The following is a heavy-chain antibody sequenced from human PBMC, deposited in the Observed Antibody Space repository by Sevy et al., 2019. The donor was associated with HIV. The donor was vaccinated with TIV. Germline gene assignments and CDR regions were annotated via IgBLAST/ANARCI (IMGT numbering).Heavy chain of an antibody. D-gene: IGHD3-10*01. CDR2: ISDGGGTT. CDR3: AKRVAGALAALDI. CDR1: GFTFSSYT. V-gene: IGHV3-23*01. Sequence: GGSLRLSCAASGFTFSSYTINWVRQAPGKGLEWVSVISDGGGTTYYADSVKGRFTISRDDSKSTLYLQMNSLRVEDTAVYFCAKRVAGALAALDIWGQGTMVTVSS. J-gene: IGHJ3*02.